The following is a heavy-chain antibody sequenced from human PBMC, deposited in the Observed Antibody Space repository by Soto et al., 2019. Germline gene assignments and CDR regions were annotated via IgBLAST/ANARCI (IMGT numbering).Heavy chain of an antibody. CDR3: AKVLRAVDIAVDI. Sequence: EVQLLESGGGLVQPGGSLRLYCAASGFTFSDYAMNWIRQAPGKGLEWVSAVRGSGDDTWYADSVKGRFTISRDNSKNTLDLQMNSLRAEDTAVYYCAKVLRAVDIAVDIGGLGTMVTVS. CDR1: GFTFSDYA. V-gene: IGHV3-23*01. CDR2: VRGSGDDT. J-gene: IGHJ3*02. D-gene: IGHD5-12*01.